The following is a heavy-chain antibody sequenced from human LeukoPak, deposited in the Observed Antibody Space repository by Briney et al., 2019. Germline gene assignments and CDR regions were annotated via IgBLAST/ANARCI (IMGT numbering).Heavy chain of an antibody. CDR1: GGSISSSSYY. D-gene: IGHD1-7*01. CDR2: IYYSGST. J-gene: IGHJ3*02. CDR3: ARHRKRITGTTHAFDI. V-gene: IGHV4-39*01. Sequence: SETLSLTCTVSGGSISSSSYYWGWIRQPPGKGLEWIGSIYYSGSTYYNPSLKSRVTISVDTSKNQFSLKLSSVPAADTAAYYCARHRKRITGTTHAFDIWGQGTMVTVSS.